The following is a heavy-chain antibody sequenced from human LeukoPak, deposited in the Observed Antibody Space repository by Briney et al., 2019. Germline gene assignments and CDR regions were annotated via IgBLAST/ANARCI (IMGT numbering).Heavy chain of an antibody. CDR2: INHSGST. D-gene: IGHD1-26*01. V-gene: IGHV4-34*01. CDR3: ATRTGIVGATRGDY. CDR1: GGSFSGYY. Sequence: SETLSLTCAVYGGSFSGYYWSWIRQPPGKGLEWIGEINHSGSTNYNPSLKSRVTISVDTSKNQFSLKLSSVTAADTAVYYCATRTGIVGATRGDYWGQGTLVTVSS. J-gene: IGHJ4*02.